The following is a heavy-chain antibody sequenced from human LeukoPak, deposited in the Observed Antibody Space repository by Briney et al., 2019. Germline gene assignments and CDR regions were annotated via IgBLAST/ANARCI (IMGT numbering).Heavy chain of an antibody. V-gene: IGHV3-23*01. Sequence: GGSLRLSCAASGFTFTNHAMTWVRQAPGKGLEWVSGISGSGDRTYYADSVKGRFTISRDNSKNTVYLQMNSLRAEDTAIYYCGNPYYYDTTGYYYPSWIAPWGQGTLVTVSS. CDR1: GFTFTNHA. J-gene: IGHJ5*02. CDR3: GNPYYYDTTGYYYPSWIAP. CDR2: ISGSGDRT. D-gene: IGHD3-22*01.